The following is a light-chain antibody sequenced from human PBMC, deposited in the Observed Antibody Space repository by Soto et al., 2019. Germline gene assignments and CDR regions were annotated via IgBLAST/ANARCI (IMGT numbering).Light chain of an antibody. V-gene: IGKV3-20*01. CDR2: GAS. Sequence: VLTQSPGTLSLSPGERATLSCRASQTVTSNFLAWYQEKPGQAPRLLIYGASSRATGIPARFSGSGSGTDFTLTISRLEPEDFAVYYCQQYGSSPETFGQGTKVDIK. J-gene: IGKJ1*01. CDR3: QQYGSSPET. CDR1: QTVTSNF.